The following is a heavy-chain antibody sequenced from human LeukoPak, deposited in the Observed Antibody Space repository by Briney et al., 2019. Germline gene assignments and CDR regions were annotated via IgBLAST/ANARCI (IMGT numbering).Heavy chain of an antibody. CDR2: ISGSGGST. CDR3: AKPVLGTFGVVITLYYFDY. Sequence: GGSLRLSCAASGFTFSSYAMSWVRQAPGKGLEWVSAISGSGGSTYYADSVKGRFTISRDNSKNTLYLQMNSPRAEDTAVYYCAKPVLGTFGVVITLYYFDYWGQGTLVTVSS. J-gene: IGHJ4*02. V-gene: IGHV3-23*01. CDR1: GFTFSSYA. D-gene: IGHD3-3*01.